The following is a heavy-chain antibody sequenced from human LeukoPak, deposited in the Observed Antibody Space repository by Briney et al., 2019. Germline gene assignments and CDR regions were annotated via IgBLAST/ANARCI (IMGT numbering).Heavy chain of an antibody. V-gene: IGHV3-9*01. CDR1: GFTFDDYA. CDR3: ARTLAAAGPFDY. Sequence: GGSLRLSCAASGFTFDDYAMHWVRQAPGKGPEWVSGISWNSGSIGYADSVKGRFTISRDNSKNTLYLQMNSLRAEDTAVYYCARTLAAAGPFDYWGQGTLVTVSS. J-gene: IGHJ4*02. D-gene: IGHD6-13*01. CDR2: ISWNSGSI.